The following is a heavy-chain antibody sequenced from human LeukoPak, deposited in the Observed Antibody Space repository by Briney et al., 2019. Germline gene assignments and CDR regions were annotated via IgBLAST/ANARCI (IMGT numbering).Heavy chain of an antibody. CDR1: GFTFSSYG. J-gene: IGHJ4*02. CDR3: ARDLRDSSGWSTRDY. Sequence: PGGSLRLSCAASGFTFSSYGMHWVRQAPGKGLEWVAVIWYDGSNKYYADSVKGRFTISRDNSKNTLYLQMNSLRAEDTAVYYCARDLRDSSGWSTRDYWGQGTLVTVSS. CDR2: IWYDGSNK. D-gene: IGHD6-19*01. V-gene: IGHV3-33*01.